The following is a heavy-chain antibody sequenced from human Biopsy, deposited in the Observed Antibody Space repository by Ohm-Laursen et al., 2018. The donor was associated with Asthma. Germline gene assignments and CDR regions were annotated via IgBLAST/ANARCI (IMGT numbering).Heavy chain of an antibody. CDR1: GGTFSNFA. CDR3: ARCQVGYSSGWSLLLKKIYYSGMDV. D-gene: IGHD6-19*01. CDR2: IMTVFGTT. V-gene: IGHV1-69*13. J-gene: IGHJ6*02. Sequence: SVKVSCKALGGTFSNFAIRWVRQAPGQGLEWLGGIMTVFGTTNYAQKFQGRVTITADESTSTAYMEVTSLRSEDTAIYYCARCQVGYSSGWSLLLKKIYYSGMDVWGQGTAVTVSS.